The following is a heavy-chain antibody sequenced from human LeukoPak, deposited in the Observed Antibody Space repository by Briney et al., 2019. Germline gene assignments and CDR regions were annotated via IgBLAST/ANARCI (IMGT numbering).Heavy chain of an antibody. CDR1: EFTFSAYW. J-gene: IGHJ4*02. D-gene: IGHD3-22*01. Sequence: GGSLRLSCAASEFTFSAYWVHWVRQAQGKGLVWVSGISGSGHDTHYADSVKGRFTISRDSSKNTLYLEMNSLRAEDTAIYYCAKDRAYYYDSSGHHGFDSWGQGTLVTVSS. CDR3: AKDRAYYYDSSGHHGFDS. V-gene: IGHV3-23*01. CDR2: ISGSGHDT.